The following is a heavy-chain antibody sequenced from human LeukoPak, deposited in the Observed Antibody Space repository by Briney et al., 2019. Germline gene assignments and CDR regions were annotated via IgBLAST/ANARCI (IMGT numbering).Heavy chain of an antibody. D-gene: IGHD2-21*02. CDR3: TTARRLSAFDI. CDR1: GFTFSNAW. J-gene: IGHJ3*02. Sequence: GGSLRLSCAASGFTFSNAWMSWVRQAPGRGLEWVGRIKSKTEGGTIDYAAPVKGRFTFSRDDSKTTLYLQMNSLKTEDTAVYYCTTARRLSAFDIWGQGTMVTVSS. V-gene: IGHV3-15*01. CDR2: IKSKTEGGTI.